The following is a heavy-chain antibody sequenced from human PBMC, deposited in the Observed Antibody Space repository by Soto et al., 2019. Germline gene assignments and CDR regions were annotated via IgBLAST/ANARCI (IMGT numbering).Heavy chain of an antibody. D-gene: IGHD3-22*01. J-gene: IGHJ4*02. Sequence: GGSLRLSCAASGFTFSSYGMHWVRQAPGKGLEWVAVISYDGSNKYYADSVKGRFTISRDNSKNTLYLQMNSLRAEDTAVYYCATWDYDSSGYPNEHFDYWGQGTLVTVSS. CDR1: GFTFSSYG. CDR3: ATWDYDSSGYPNEHFDY. CDR2: ISYDGSNK. V-gene: IGHV3-30*03.